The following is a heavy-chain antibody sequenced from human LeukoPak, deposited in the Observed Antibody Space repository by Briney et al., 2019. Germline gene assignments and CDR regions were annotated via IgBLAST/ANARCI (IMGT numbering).Heavy chain of an antibody. J-gene: IGHJ2*01. CDR2: TNPNTGGT. Sequence: ASVKVSCRASGYTFNGSYMYWVRQAPGQGLEWMGWTNPNTGGTNYAQRFQGRVTMTRDTSISTAYMELSRLRSDDTAVYYCARSPRDGWYFDLWGRGTLVTVSS. V-gene: IGHV1-2*02. D-gene: IGHD5-24*01. CDR1: GYTFNGSY. CDR3: ARSPRDGWYFDL.